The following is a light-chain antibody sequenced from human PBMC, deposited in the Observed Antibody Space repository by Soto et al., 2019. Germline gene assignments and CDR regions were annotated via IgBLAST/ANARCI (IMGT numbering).Light chain of an antibody. CDR3: QQYNNWPRT. V-gene: IGKV3-15*01. CDR1: QSVTSS. J-gene: IGKJ1*01. CDR2: GAS. Sequence: EIVMTQSPATLSVSPGERPTLSCRASQSVTSSLAWYQQKPGQXPRXXIYGASTRATGIPARFSGSGSGTELTITISSLQSEDCAVYECQQYNNWPRTFGQGTKVDIK.